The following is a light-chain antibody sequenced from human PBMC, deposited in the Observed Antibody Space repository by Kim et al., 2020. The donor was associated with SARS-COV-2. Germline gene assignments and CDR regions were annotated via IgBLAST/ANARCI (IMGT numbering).Light chain of an antibody. Sequence: DIQITQSPSSVSASVGDSVTITCRASQGISWHLAWFQQHPGKAPKLLIYAASSLQSGGPARFSGSGSGTDFALTITSLQPEDFATYFCQQTDRFPLTFGGGTKVDIK. J-gene: IGKJ4*01. CDR2: AAS. CDR3: QQTDRFPLT. V-gene: IGKV1D-12*01. CDR1: QGISWH.